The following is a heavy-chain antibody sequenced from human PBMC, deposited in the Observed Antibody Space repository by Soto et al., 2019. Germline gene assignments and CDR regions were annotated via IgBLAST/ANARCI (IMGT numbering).Heavy chain of an antibody. Sequence: QVQLVQSGAEVKKPGASVKVSCKASGYTFTRYGIIWVRQAPGQGLELMGWISVYDGKTNYAQKVQGRVSVTTDTSTSTAYMELSSLSSDDTAVYYCARMVEGFAARTTDFDYWGQGTLVTVSS. CDR2: ISVYDGKT. CDR1: GYTFTRYG. D-gene: IGHD2-15*01. CDR3: ARMVEGFAARTTDFDY. V-gene: IGHV1-18*01. J-gene: IGHJ4*02.